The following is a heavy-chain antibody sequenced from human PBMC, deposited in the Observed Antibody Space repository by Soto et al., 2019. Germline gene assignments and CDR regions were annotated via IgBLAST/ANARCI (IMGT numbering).Heavy chain of an antibody. CDR3: TRDAYYDFLSGYSGYYYYYMDV. D-gene: IGHD3-3*01. J-gene: IGHJ6*03. V-gene: IGHV3-74*01. Sequence: EVQLVESGGGLVQPGGSLRLSCAASGFTFSSYWMHWVRQAPGKGLVWVSRINGDGSSTSYADSVKGRFTISRDNAKNTRYLEMNSRRAEDTAVYYCTRDAYYDFLSGYSGYYYYYMDVWVKGTTVTVSS. CDR2: INGDGSST. CDR1: GFTFSSYW.